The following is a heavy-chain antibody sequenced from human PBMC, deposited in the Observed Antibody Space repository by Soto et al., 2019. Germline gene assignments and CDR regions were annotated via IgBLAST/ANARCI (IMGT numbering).Heavy chain of an antibody. CDR3: ARRYGDDFCSGFSAMDV. Sequence: SETLSLTCTVSGGSISSYYWSWIRQPPGKGLEWIGNIYYSGSTNYNPSLQSRVTISVDPSKNQFSLKMSSVTAADTAVYYCARRYGDDFCSGFSAMDVWGQGTAPTVSS. CDR2: IYYSGST. CDR1: GGSISSYY. D-gene: IGHD3-3*01. V-gene: IGHV4-59*01. J-gene: IGHJ6*02.